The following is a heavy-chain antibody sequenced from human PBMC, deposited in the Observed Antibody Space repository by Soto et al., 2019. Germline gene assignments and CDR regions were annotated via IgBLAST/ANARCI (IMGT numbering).Heavy chain of an antibody. CDR3: TTSPSPLYYYYYGMDV. Sequence: GGSLRLSCAASGFTFSNAWMNWVRQAPGKGLEWVGRIKSKTDGGTTDYAAPVKGRFTISRDDSKNTLYLQMNSLKTEDTAVYYCTTSPSPLYYYYYGMDVWGQGTTVTVSS. J-gene: IGHJ6*02. V-gene: IGHV3-15*07. CDR2: IKSKTDGGTT. CDR1: GFTFSNAW.